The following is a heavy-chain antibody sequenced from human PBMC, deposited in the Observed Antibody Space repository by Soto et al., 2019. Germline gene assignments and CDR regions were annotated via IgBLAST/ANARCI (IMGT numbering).Heavy chain of an antibody. V-gene: IGHV4-61*01. CDR1: GGYVSSESYY. D-gene: IGHD2-21*01. CDR3: ARERGDSHWIDP. Sequence: SETLSLTCSVSGGYVSSESYYWSWIRQTPGKGLEWIGNVENSGSTKYNPSLKSRVTISVDTSKNQFSLKLSSVTGADTAVYYCARERGDSHWIDPWGQGTLGTSPQ. CDR2: VENSGST. J-gene: IGHJ5*02.